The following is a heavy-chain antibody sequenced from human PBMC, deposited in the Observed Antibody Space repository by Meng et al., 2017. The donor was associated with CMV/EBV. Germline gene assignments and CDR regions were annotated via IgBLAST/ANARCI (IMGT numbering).Heavy chain of an antibody. Sequence: GGSLRLSCAASGFTFSSYAMSWVRQAPGKGLEWVSAISGSVGSTYYADSVKGRFTISRDNSKNTLYLQMNSLRAEDTAVYYCAKGSFMITFGGVIARYGMDVWGQGTTVTVSS. CDR2: ISGSVGST. D-gene: IGHD3-16*02. CDR1: GFTFSSYA. J-gene: IGHJ6*02. V-gene: IGHV3-23*01. CDR3: AKGSFMITFGGVIARYGMDV.